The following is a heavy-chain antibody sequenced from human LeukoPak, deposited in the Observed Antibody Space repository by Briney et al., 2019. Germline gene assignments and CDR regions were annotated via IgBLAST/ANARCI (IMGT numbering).Heavy chain of an antibody. CDR1: GDSVSSNNGA. V-gene: IGHV6-1*01. J-gene: IGHJ4*02. Sequence: SQTLSVTCAISGDSVSSNNGAWNWIRQSPSRGLEWLGRTYYRSKWYNDYAVSMKGRITLNPDTSKNQFSLQLNSVTPEDTAVYYCARDVGSSGWYTFEYWGQGGLVTVSS. CDR2: TYYRSKWYN. D-gene: IGHD6-19*01. CDR3: ARDVGSSGWYTFEY.